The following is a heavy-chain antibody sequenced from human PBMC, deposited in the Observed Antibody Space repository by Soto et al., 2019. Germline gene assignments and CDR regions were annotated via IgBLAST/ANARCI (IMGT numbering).Heavy chain of an antibody. D-gene: IGHD3-10*01. CDR2: IIPIFGTA. Sequence: GASVKVSCKASGGTFSSYAISWVRQAPGQGLEWMGGIIPIFGTANYAQKFQGRVTITADESTSTAYMELSSLRSEDTAVYYCARDRPRITMQIDDRPDAFDIWGQGTMVTVSS. CDR1: GGTFSSYA. V-gene: IGHV1-69*13. J-gene: IGHJ3*02. CDR3: ARDRPRITMQIDDRPDAFDI.